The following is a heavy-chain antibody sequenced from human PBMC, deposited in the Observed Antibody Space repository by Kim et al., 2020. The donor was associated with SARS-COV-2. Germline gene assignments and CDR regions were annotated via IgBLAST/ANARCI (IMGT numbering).Heavy chain of an antibody. D-gene: IGHD3-10*01. CDR1: GFTFSSYA. CDR3: AKAPHGHYYGSGSYFYYFAY. Sequence: GGSLRLSCAASGFTFSSYAMSWVRQAPGKGLEWVSAISGSGGSTYYADPVKGRFTISRDNSKNTLYLQMNSLRAEDTAVYYCAKAPHGHYYGSGSYFYYFAYWGQGTLVTVSS. J-gene: IGHJ4*02. CDR2: ISGSGGST. V-gene: IGHV3-23*01.